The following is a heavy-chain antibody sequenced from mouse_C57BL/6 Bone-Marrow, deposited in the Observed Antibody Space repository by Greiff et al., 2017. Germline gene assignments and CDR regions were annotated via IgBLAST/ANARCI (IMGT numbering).Heavy chain of an antibody. CDR2: ISDGGSYT. CDR3: AREGITTVVASYAMDY. Sequence: EVKLVESGGGLVKPGGSLKLSCAASGFTFSSYAMSWVRQTPGQRLEWVATISDGGSYTYYPDNVKGRFTISRDNAKNNLYLQMSHLKSEDTAMYYSAREGITTVVASYAMDYWGQGTSVTVSS. CDR1: GFTFSSYA. J-gene: IGHJ4*01. V-gene: IGHV5-4*01. D-gene: IGHD1-1*01.